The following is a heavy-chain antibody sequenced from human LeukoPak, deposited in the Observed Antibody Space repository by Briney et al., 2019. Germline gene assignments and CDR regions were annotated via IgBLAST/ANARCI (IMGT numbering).Heavy chain of an antibody. CDR3: ARESTNRRSGSYPAEPCYYCGMDV. CDR2: INHSGST. V-gene: IGHV4-34*01. Sequence: SETLSLTCAVYGGSFSGYYWSWIRQPPGKGLEWIGEINHSGSTNYNPSLKSRVTISVDTSKNQFSLKLSSVTAADTAVYYCARESTNRRSGSYPAEPCYYCGMDVWGQGTTVTVSS. CDR1: GGSFSGYY. J-gene: IGHJ6*02. D-gene: IGHD1-26*01.